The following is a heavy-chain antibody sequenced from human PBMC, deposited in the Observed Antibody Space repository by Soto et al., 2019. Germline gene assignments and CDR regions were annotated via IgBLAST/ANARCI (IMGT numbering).Heavy chain of an antibody. CDR2: TLYRSSKWYN. J-gene: IGHJ6*02. CDR1: GDSVSTNIAA. D-gene: IGHD1-7*01. V-gene: IGHV6-1*01. CDR3: VRDAAPTLNYPHGMDV. Sequence: PSQTLSLTCAISGDSVSTNIAAWSWIRQSPSRGLEWLGRTLYRSSKWYNEYAVSVKSRMTINPDTSKNQFSLQLNSVTPEDTAVYYCVRDAAPTLNYPHGMDVWGQGTAVTVSS.